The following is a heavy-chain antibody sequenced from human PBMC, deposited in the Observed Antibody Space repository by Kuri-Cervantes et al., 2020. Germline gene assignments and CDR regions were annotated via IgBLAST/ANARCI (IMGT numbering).Heavy chain of an antibody. CDR3: ARFSEGY. J-gene: IGHJ4*02. CDR1: GYTFTGYY. V-gene: IGHV1-69*10. Sequence: SVKVSCKASGYTFTGYYMHWVRQAPGQGLEWMGGNIPILGTAKYAQKFQGRVTITADKSTSTAYMELSSLRFEDTAVYYCARFSEGYWGQGTLVTVSS. CDR2: NIPILGTA.